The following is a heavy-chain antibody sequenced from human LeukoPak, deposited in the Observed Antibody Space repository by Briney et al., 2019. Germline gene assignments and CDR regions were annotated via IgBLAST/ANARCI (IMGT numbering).Heavy chain of an antibody. CDR1: GGSFSSGGYY. V-gene: IGHV4-31*03. CDR3: AVASVATIHY. D-gene: IGHD5-12*01. CDR2: IYYSGST. J-gene: IGHJ4*02. Sequence: SQTLSLTCTVSGGSFSSGGYYWSWIRQHPGKGLEWIGYIYYSGSTYYNPSLKSRVTISVDTSKNQFSLKLSSVTAADTAVYYCAVASVATIHYWGQETLVSVST.